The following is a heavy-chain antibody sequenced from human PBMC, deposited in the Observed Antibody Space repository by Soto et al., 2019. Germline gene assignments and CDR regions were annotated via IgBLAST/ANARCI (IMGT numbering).Heavy chain of an antibody. V-gene: IGHV1-58*02. J-gene: IGHJ3*02. CDR3: AAVRTFDWVLPTHAFDI. Sequence: SVKVSCKASGFTFASSAMQWVRQARGQRLEWIGWIVVGSGNTNYAQNFQERVTITWDMSTTTAYMKLSSLRSEDTAVYYCAAVRTFDWVLPTHAFDIWGQGAMVTVSS. CDR2: IVVGSGNT. D-gene: IGHD3-9*01. CDR1: GFTFASSA.